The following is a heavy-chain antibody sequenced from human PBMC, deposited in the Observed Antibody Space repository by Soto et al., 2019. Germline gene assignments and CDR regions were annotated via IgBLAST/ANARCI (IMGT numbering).Heavy chain of an antibody. CDR1: GTSISGYY. CDR3: ARGRKVEQWVSSGRGGGMDV. Sequence: SETLSLTCTVSGTSISGYYWSWVRQPPGKGLEWIGYISHTGTTDYRASLKGRVNLSLDTSANSFSLKLGSVTPADTALYYCARGRKVEQWVSSGRGGGMDVWDQGTTVTVSS. J-gene: IGHJ6*02. CDR2: ISHTGTT. V-gene: IGHV4-59*01. D-gene: IGHD6-19*01.